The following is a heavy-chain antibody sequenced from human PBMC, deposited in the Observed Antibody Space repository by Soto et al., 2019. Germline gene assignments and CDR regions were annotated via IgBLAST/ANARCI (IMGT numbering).Heavy chain of an antibody. CDR2: IYYSGST. D-gene: IGHD2-2*01. J-gene: IGHJ4*02. V-gene: IGHV4-30-4*01. CDR1: GGSISSGDYY. CDR3: ARHRRAPAAPFDY. Sequence: PSETLSLTCTVSGGSISSGDYYWSWIRQPPGKGLEWIGYIYYSGSTYYNPSLKSRVTISVDTSKNQFSLKLSSVTAADTAVYYCARHRRAPAAPFDYWGQGTLVTVSS.